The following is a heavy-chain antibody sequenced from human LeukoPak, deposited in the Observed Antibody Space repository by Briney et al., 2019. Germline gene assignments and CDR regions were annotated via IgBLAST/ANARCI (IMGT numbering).Heavy chain of an antibody. Sequence: NPSETLSLTCTVSGDSISSSSYYWGWIRQPPGKGLEWIGSIFHSGSTYYNPSLKSRVTISVDTSKNQFSLKLTSVAAADTAVYYCARSWFSTGPADYWGQGTLVTVSS. D-gene: IGHD6-13*01. V-gene: IGHV4-39*01. J-gene: IGHJ4*02. CDR2: IFHSGST. CDR1: GDSISSSSYY. CDR3: ARSWFSTGPADY.